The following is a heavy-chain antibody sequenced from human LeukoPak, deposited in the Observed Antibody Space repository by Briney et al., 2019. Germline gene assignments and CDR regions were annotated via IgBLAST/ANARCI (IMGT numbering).Heavy chain of an antibody. J-gene: IGHJ4*02. Sequence: SETLSLTCAVYGGSFSGYYWSWIRQPPGKGLEWIGEINHSGSTNYNPSLKSRVTISVDTSKDQFSLKLNSVTAADTAVYYCARGLDYSLGYWGQGTLVTVSS. CDR2: INHSGST. V-gene: IGHV4-34*01. D-gene: IGHD4-4*01. CDR3: ARGLDYSLGY. CDR1: GGSFSGYY.